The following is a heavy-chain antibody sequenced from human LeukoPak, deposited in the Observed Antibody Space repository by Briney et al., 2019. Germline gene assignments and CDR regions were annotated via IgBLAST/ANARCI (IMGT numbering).Heavy chain of an antibody. CDR2: IYHSGST. V-gene: IGHV4-4*02. Sequence: SETLSLTCAVSGGSISSSNWWSWVRQPPGKELEWIGEIYHSGSTNYNPSLKSRVTISVDKSKNQFFLKLSSVTAADTAVYYCARGGDYDFWSGYIYGMDVWGQGTTVTVSS. J-gene: IGHJ6*02. D-gene: IGHD3-3*01. CDR3: ARGGDYDFWSGYIYGMDV. CDR1: GGSISSSNW.